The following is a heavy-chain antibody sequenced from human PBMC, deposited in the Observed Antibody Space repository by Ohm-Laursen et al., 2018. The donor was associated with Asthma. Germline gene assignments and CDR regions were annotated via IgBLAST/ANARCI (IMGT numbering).Heavy chain of an antibody. D-gene: IGHD4-17*01. CDR1: GFTFSNYG. J-gene: IGHJ4*02. CDR2: ISYDGVNK. CDR3: ARYDGDYGDY. V-gene: IGHV3-30*03. Sequence: SLRLSCAASGFTFSNYGMHWVRQAPGEGLEWVAVISYDGVNKYYADSVKGRFTISRDNSKNTLYLQMTSLRAEDTAVFYCARYDGDYGDYWGQGTLVTVSS.